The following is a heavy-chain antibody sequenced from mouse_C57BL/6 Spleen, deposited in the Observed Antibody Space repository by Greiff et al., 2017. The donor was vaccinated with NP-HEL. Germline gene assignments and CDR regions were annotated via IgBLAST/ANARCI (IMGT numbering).Heavy chain of an antibody. Sequence: VQVVEADAELVKPGASVKISCKVFGYTFTDHTIPWMKQRPEQGLEWIGYIYPSDGRTKYNEKFKGKATLTSDKSSITAYMQLNSLTSEDSAVYFCARSWYYGSSDYWGQGTTLTVSS. J-gene: IGHJ2*01. D-gene: IGHD1-1*01. CDR3: ARSWYYGSSDY. CDR2: IYPSDGRT. CDR1: GYTFTDHT. V-gene: IGHV1-78*01.